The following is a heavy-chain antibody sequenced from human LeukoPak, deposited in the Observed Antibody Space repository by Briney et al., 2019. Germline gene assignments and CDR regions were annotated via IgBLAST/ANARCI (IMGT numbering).Heavy chain of an antibody. D-gene: IGHD1-14*01. CDR3: ARAPEYGLYYFDY. Sequence: SETLSLTCTVSGGSISSGSYYWGWIRQPPGKGLEWIGNIYYSGSTYYNPSLKSRVSISVDTSKNQFSLKPTSVTAADTAVYYCARAPEYGLYYFDYWGQGTLVTVSS. CDR2: IYYSGST. CDR1: GGSISSGSYY. V-gene: IGHV4-39*07. J-gene: IGHJ4*02.